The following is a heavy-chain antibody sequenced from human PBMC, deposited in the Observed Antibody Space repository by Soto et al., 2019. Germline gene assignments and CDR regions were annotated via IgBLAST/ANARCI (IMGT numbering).Heavy chain of an antibody. CDR3: VRDGRQPVMEFGSDRFDP. Sequence: DVQVLESGGGLVQPGGSLRLSCAASGFTFRRYYFSWVRQTPGKGLEWVSGTGTSGSTFYADSAKGRFTISRDNSQGTIYLQMTSLRVVDTGIYYCVRDGRQPVMEFGSDRFDPWGQGTLVTVSS. V-gene: IGHV3-23*05. D-gene: IGHD1-26*01. J-gene: IGHJ5*02. CDR1: GFTFRRYY. CDR2: TGTSGST.